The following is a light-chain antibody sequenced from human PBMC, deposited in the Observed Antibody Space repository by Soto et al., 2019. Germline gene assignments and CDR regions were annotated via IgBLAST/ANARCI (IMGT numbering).Light chain of an antibody. J-gene: IGKJ4*01. CDR1: QSVGSTY. CDR3: QQYGSSPFT. CDR2: GAS. V-gene: IGKV3-20*01. Sequence: EIVLTQSPGTLSLSPGERATLSCRASQSVGSTYLAWYQQKPGQAPRLLIYGASSRATGIPDRFSGSGSGTDFTLTISRLEPEDFVVHYCQQYGSSPFTFGGGTKVEIK.